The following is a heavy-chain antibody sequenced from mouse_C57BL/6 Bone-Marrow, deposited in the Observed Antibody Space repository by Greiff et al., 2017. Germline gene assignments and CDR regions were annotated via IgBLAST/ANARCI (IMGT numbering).Heavy chain of an antibody. Sequence: QVQLQQSGAELVKPGASVKMSCKASGYTFTSYWITWVKQRPGQGLEWIGDIYPGSGSTNYNEKFKSKATLTVDTSSSTAYMQLSSLPSEDSAVYYCASRDYGSRVYAMDYWGQGTSVTVSS. D-gene: IGHD1-1*01. J-gene: IGHJ4*01. V-gene: IGHV1-55*01. CDR1: GYTFTSYW. CDR2: IYPGSGST. CDR3: ASRDYGSRVYAMDY.